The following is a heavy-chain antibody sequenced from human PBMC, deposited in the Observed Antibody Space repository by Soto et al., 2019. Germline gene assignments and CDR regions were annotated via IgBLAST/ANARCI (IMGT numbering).Heavy chain of an antibody. Sequence: QVQLVQSGAEVKKPGSSVKVSCKASGGTFSPYTINWVRQAPGQGLEWMGRIIPFHGVTNYAQKFQATVTIATDKSTGTAELELSGLGVEDMAMYYCTRDWEITVSTWAFGGFWGRGTLVTVSS. V-gene: IGHV1-69*08. J-gene: IGHJ4*02. CDR1: GGTFSPYT. CDR3: TRDWEITVSTWAFGGF. CDR2: IIPFHGVT. D-gene: IGHD3-10*01.